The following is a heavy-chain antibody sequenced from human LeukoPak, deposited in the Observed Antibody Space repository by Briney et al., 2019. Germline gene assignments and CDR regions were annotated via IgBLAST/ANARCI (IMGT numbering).Heavy chain of an antibody. CDR3: ARGECSGGTCRLDF. CDR2: TYYRGRT. D-gene: IGHD2-15*01. V-gene: IGHV4-31*01. CDR1: GGSISSGSYY. Sequence: SQSLSLTCTVSGGSISSGSYYWGWIRQPPGKALEWIKHTYYRGRTQYTPSLKSPITLSGDTSKQQFHLKVNSVTAAHTAAYYCARGECSGGTCRLDFWGQGTLVTVSA. J-gene: IGHJ4*02.